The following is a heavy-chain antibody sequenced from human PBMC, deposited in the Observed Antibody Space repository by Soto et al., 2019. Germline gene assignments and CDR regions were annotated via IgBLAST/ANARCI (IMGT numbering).Heavy chain of an antibody. CDR3: ARVQQLVSGHTNYYYGMDV. J-gene: IGHJ6*02. CDR1: GGTFSSYA. CDR2: IIPIFGTA. V-gene: IGHV1-69*01. D-gene: IGHD6-13*01. Sequence: QVQLVQSGAEVKKPGSSVKVSCKASGGTFSSYAISWVRQAPGQGLEWMGGIIPIFGTANYAQKFQGRVTITAYESTSTAYMELSSLRSEDTAVYYCARVQQLVSGHTNYYYGMDVWGQGTTVTVSS.